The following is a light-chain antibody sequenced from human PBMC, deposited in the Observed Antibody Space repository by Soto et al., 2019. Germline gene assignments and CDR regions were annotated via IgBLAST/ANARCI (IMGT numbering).Light chain of an antibody. CDR1: QDISSY. Sequence: AIRMTQSPSSFSASTGDRVTITCRASQDISSYLAWYQQKPGKAPKLLIYAASTLQSGVPSRFSGSGSGTDFPLTISCLQSEDFATYYCQQYYSYPPGFGGGTKVEIK. CDR2: AAS. J-gene: IGKJ4*01. CDR3: QQYYSYPPG. V-gene: IGKV1-8*01.